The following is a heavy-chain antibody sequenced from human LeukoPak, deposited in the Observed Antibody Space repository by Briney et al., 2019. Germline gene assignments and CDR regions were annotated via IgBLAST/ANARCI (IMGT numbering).Heavy chain of an antibody. V-gene: IGHV4-34*01. D-gene: IGHD6-13*01. CDR3: ARGLKLTGYSSSWYKYYFDY. CDR1: GGSFSGYY. J-gene: IGHJ4*02. CDR2: INHSGST. Sequence: SETLSLTCAVYGGSFSGYYWSWIRQPPGKVLEWIGEINHSGSTNYNPSLKSRVTISVDTSKNQFSLKLSSVTAADTAVYYCARGLKLTGYSSSWYKYYFDYWGQGTLVTVSS.